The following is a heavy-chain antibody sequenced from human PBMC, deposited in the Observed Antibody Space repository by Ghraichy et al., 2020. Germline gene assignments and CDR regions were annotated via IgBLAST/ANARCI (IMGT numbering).Heavy chain of an antibody. V-gene: IGHV3-74*01. CDR2: IDTDGSST. CDR1: GFTFNNYY. CDR3: ARDTSSYYAIPH. D-gene: IGHD1-26*01. Sequence: GESLNISCAASGFTFNNYYMHLVRQAPGRGLVWVSRIDTDGSSTRYADSVKGRFTISRDNAKNTLYLQMNSLRAEDTAVYYCARDTSSYYAIPHWGQGTLVTVSS. J-gene: IGHJ1*01.